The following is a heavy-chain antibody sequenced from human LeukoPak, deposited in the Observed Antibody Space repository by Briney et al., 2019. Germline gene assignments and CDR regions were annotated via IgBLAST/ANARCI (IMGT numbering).Heavy chain of an antibody. CDR3: AIVQYTLLPGCLNYMEV. CDR1: GNSVTEVA. V-gene: IGHV1-24*01. CDR2: FHPKDADM. Sequence: GASVKVSCKVSGNSVTEVAIHWVRQTPGEGLEWMGGFHPKDADMIYAQKFRGRVTMSQDTSTDTVYMELSSLRSEDTAIYYCAIVQYTLLPGCLNYMEVWGKGTTVTISS. J-gene: IGHJ6*03. D-gene: IGHD3-9*01.